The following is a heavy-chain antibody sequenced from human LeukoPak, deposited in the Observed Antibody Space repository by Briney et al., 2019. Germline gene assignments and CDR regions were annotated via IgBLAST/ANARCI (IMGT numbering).Heavy chain of an antibody. J-gene: IGHJ4*02. CDR2: ISGSGGST. D-gene: IGHD4-11*01. CDR3: AKGYDYSNYGDYFDY. V-gene: IGHV3-23*01. CDR1: GFIFSSYA. Sequence: GESLRLSCAASGFIFSSYAMSWVRQAPGKGLEWVSAISGSGGSTYYADSVKGRFTISRDNSKNTLYLQMNSLRAEDTAVYYCAKGYDYSNYGDYFDYWGQGTLVTVSS.